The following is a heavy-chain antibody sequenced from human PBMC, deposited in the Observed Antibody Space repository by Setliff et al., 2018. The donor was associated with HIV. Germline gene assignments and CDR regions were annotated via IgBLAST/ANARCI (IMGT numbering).Heavy chain of an antibody. CDR3: ARGRGRLVQFDY. CDR2: MNPNSGNT. CDR1: GYTFTSYD. Sequence: ASVKVSCKASGYTFTSYDINWVRQATEQGLEWMGWMNPNSGNTGYAQKFQGRVTITRNTSISTAYMELSSLRSEDTALYYCARGRGRLVQFDYWGQETLVTVSS. J-gene: IGHJ4*02. D-gene: IGHD6-6*01. V-gene: IGHV1-8*03.